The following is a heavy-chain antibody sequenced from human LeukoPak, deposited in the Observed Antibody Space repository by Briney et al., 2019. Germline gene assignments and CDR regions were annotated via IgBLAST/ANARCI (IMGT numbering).Heavy chain of an antibody. J-gene: IGHJ4*03. CDR3: ARGPTISETGYFDY. CDR2: INHRGAT. V-gene: IGHV4-34*01. Sequence: SATLSLTCAVYAGSFRSNYWSCIRQSPRKWLEWIPGINHRGATNYNPYVKSRVTISVDTSKNQFSLKVTSLTAADTAVYYCARGPTISETGYFDYWGQGTLVTVSS. D-gene: IGHD1-1*01. CDR1: AGSFRSNY.